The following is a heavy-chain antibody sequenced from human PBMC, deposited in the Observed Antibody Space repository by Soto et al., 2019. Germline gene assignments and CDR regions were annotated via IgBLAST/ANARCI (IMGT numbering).Heavy chain of an antibody. V-gene: IGHV3-30-3*01. D-gene: IGHD4-4*01. CDR1: GFSFSNYV. CDR3: ARDGETTASF. J-gene: IGHJ4*02. CDR2: TSNDGTDK. Sequence: VGSLRLSCAASGFSFSNYVLHWVRQAPGNGLEWVAVTSNDGTDKYYADSVKGRFTVSRDNSKNTLSLQVNSLRSEDTAVYYCARDGETTASFWGQGTLVTVSS.